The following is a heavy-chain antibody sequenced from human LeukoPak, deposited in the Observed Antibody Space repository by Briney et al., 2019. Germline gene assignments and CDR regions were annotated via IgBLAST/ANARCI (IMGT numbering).Heavy chain of an antibody. CDR3: ARHPMRGNWFDP. Sequence: RGSLRLSCAASGFTFSSYSINWVRQAPGKGLEWVSSISSSSSYIYYADSVNARSTISRENAKNSVHLQMNSLSAADTAVSYCARHPMRGNWFDPWGQGTLVTVSS. D-gene: IGHD3-22*01. J-gene: IGHJ5*02. CDR1: GFTFSSYS. CDR2: ISSSSSYI. V-gene: IGHV3-21*01.